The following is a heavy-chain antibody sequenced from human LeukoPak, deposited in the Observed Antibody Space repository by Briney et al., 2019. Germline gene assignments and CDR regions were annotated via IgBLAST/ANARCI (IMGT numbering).Heavy chain of an antibody. D-gene: IGHD1-26*01. CDR3: ARIVGATTKNYPDY. J-gene: IGHJ4*02. V-gene: IGHV4-34*01. Sequence: ETLSLTCAVYGGSFSGYYWSWIRQPPGKGLEWIGEINHSGSTNYNPSLKSRVTISVDTSKNQFSLKLRSVNAGDTAVYYCARIVGATTKNYPDYWGQGPLVTVSS. CDR2: INHSGST. CDR1: GGSFSGYY.